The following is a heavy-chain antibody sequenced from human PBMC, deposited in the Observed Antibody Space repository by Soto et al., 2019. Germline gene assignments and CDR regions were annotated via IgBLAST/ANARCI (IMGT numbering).Heavy chain of an antibody. Sequence: SETLSLTCTVSGGSLNSYYWSWIRQPPGMGLESVGYIYYSGSTNYNPSLRSRAIISVDTSKNQFSLKLNSVSAADTAVYYCARHRTRYCSSTSCYFYLDSWGPGTLVTVSS. V-gene: IGHV4-59*08. CDR2: IYYSGST. D-gene: IGHD2-2*01. CDR3: ARHRTRYCSSTSCYFYLDS. J-gene: IGHJ4*02. CDR1: GGSLNSYY.